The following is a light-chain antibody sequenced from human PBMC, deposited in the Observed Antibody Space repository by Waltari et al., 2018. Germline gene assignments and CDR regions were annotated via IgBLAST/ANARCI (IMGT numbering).Light chain of an antibody. Sequence: DIQLTQSPSFLSASVGDRVTITCRASQGISSYLAWYQQQPGEAPKLLISAASTLQSGVPSRFSGSGSGTEITLTIRSLQPEDFATYYCQQLNSFPYTFGQGTKLDIQ. CDR3: QQLNSFPYT. CDR2: AAS. J-gene: IGKJ2*01. CDR1: QGISSY. V-gene: IGKV1-9*01.